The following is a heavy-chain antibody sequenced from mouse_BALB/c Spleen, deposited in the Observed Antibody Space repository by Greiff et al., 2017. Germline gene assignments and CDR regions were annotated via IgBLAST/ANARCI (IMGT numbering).Heavy chain of an antibody. D-gene: IGHD3-2*01. Sequence: EVHLVESGGGLVQPGGSLKLSCAASGFTFSSYTMSWVRQTPEKRLEWVAYISNGGGSTYYPDTVKGRFTISRDNAKNTLYLQMSSLKSEDTAMYYCARRRQLGLCAYGGRGTLVTVSA. CDR2: ISNGGGST. J-gene: IGHJ3*01. CDR1: GFTFSSYT. CDR3: ARRRQLGLCAY. V-gene: IGHV5-12-2*01.